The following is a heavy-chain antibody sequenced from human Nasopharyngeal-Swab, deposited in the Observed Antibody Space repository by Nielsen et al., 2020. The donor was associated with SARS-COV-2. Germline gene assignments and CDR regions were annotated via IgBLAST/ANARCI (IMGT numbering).Heavy chain of an antibody. CDR1: GFTFGYYA. CDR3: ARYVGSFYGQGAFDI. J-gene: IGHJ3*02. V-gene: IGHV3-49*01. Sequence: GESLKISCTTSGFTFGYYAMRWFRQAPGKGLEWVGFIRCKTYGGAPEYAASVKGRFTISRDGAESIAYLQMNSLETEDTGVYYCARYVGSFYGQGAFDIWGQGTMVTVSS. D-gene: IGHD1-26*01. CDR2: IRCKTYGGAP.